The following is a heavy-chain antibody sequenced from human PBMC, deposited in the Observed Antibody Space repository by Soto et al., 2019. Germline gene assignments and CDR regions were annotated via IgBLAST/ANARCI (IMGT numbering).Heavy chain of an antibody. J-gene: IGHJ4*02. Sequence: SETLSLTCTVSGGSISSGGYYWSWIRQHPGKGLEWIGYIYYSGSTYYNPSLKSRVTISVDTSKNQFSLKLSSVTAADTAVYYCARSYYYDSSGYYFYYFDYWGQGTLVTVSS. CDR1: GGSISSGGYY. V-gene: IGHV4-31*02. CDR2: IYYSGST. CDR3: ARSYYYDSSGYYFYYFDY. D-gene: IGHD3-22*01.